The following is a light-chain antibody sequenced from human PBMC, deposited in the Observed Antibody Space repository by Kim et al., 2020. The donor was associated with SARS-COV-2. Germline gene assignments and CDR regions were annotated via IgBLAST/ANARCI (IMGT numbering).Light chain of an antibody. Sequence: DIEMTQSRSALSASVGDRVTITCRATQSVSINLNWYQQRPGKAPRLLIYGASTLQSGVPSRFSGSGSGTGFTLTISSLQPEDFAIYYCQQTFSTQYSFGQGTKLEI. J-gene: IGKJ2*03. V-gene: IGKV1-39*01. CDR2: GAS. CDR1: QSVSIN. CDR3: QQTFSTQYS.